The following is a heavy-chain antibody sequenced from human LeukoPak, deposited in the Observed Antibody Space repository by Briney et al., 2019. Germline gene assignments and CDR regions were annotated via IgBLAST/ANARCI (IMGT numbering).Heavy chain of an antibody. D-gene: IGHD5/OR15-5a*01. J-gene: IGHJ6*02. CDR2: ISYDGSNK. V-gene: IGHV3-30-3*01. Sequence: GGSLRLSCAASRFTFSSYAMHWVRQAPGKGLEWVAVISYDGSNKYYADSVKGRFTISRDNSKNTLYLQMNSLRAEDTAVYYCARDVSTVYYYYGMDVWGQGTTVTVSS. CDR3: ARDVSTVYYYYGMDV. CDR1: RFTFSSYA.